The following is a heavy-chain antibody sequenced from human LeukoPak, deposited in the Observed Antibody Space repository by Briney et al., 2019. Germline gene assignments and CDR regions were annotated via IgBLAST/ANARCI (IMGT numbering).Heavy chain of an antibody. Sequence: SGTLSLTCTVSGGSISSYYWSWIRQPPGKGLEWIGYIYYSGSTNYNPSLKSRVTISVDTSKNQFSLKLSSVTAADTAVYYCARGGYSGYANNWFDPWGQGTLVTVSS. D-gene: IGHD5-12*01. V-gene: IGHV4-59*01. J-gene: IGHJ5*02. CDR2: IYYSGST. CDR1: GGSISSYY. CDR3: ARGGYSGYANNWFDP.